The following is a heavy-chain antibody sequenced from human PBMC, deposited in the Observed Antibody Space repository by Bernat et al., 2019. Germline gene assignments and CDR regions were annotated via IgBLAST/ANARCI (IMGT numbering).Heavy chain of an antibody. Sequence: QVQLVESGGGVVQPGGSLRLSCAASGFTFSSYDMHWVRQAPGKGLEWVASIRYDGSKKYYADSVKGRFTISRDNSKDTLYLQMNSLRAEDTAVYYCEKELRAADAFDIWGQGTMVTVSS. CDR2: IRYDGSKK. CDR1: GFTFSSYD. D-gene: IGHD3-16*01. CDR3: EKELRAADAFDI. V-gene: IGHV3-30*02. J-gene: IGHJ3*02.